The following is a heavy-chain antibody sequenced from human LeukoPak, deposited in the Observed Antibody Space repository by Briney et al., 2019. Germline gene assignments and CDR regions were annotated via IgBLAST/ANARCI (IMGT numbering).Heavy chain of an antibody. CDR1: GGSISSYY. V-gene: IGHV4-59*01. CDR3: TRDRPDYYDSSGHAQLGYFQR. Sequence: SETLSLTCTVSGGSISSYYWSWIRQPPGKGLEWIGYIYYSGSANYNPSLKSRVTISVDTSKNQFSLKLSSVTAADTAVYYCTRDRPDYYDSSGHAQLGYFQRWGQGTLVTVSS. J-gene: IGHJ1*01. D-gene: IGHD3-22*01. CDR2: IYYSGSA.